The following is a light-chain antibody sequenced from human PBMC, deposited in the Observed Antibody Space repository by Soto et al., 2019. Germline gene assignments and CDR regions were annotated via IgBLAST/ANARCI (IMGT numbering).Light chain of an antibody. CDR2: GAF. Sequence: EIVMTQSPVTLSVSPGERVTLSCRASQSVSSNLAWYQQKPGQAPSLLIYGAFTRATGIPARFSGTGSGTEFTLTISSLQSEDVATYYCLQFDRFPRVFGPGTTVHL. CDR1: QSVSSN. V-gene: IGKV3-15*01. J-gene: IGKJ3*01. CDR3: LQFDRFPRV.